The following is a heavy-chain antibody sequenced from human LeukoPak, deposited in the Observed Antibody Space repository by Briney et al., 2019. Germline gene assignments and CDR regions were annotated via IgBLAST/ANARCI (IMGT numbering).Heavy chain of an antibody. CDR1: GFNFHSYT. Sequence: PGGSLRLSCAASGFNFHSYTMSWVRQAPGKGLEWVAKMKEDGSEEYYVDSVKGRFTISRDNGKNSLFPQMDSLRAEDTAVYYCARGGARYFDSWGQGTLVTVSS. V-gene: IGHV3-7*01. J-gene: IGHJ4*02. D-gene: IGHD3-16*01. CDR2: MKEDGSEE. CDR3: ARGGARYFDS.